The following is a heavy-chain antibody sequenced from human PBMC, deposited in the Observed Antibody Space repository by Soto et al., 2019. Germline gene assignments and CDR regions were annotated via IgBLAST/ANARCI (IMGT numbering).Heavy chain of an antibody. CDR1: GFTFDDYT. V-gene: IGHV3-43*01. CDR3: AKDSGDDILTGYYLGYGMDV. CDR2: ISWDGGST. D-gene: IGHD3-9*01. J-gene: IGHJ6*02. Sequence: PGGSLRLSCAASGFTFDDYTMHWGRQAPGKGLEWVSLISWDGGSTYYADSVKGRFTISRDNSKNSLYLQMNSLRTEDTALYYCAKDSGDDILTGYYLGYGMDVWGQRTTVTVSS.